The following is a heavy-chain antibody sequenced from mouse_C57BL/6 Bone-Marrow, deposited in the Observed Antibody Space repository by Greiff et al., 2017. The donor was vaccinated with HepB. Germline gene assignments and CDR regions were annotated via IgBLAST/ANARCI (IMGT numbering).Heavy chain of an antibody. CDR3: TRWESYYAMDY. Sequence: QVQLKQSGAELVRPGASVTLSCKASGYTFTDYEMHWVKQTPVHGLEWIGAIDPETGGTAYNQKFKGKAILTADKSSSTAYMELPSLTSEDSAVYYCTRWESYYAMDYWGQGTSVTVSS. J-gene: IGHJ4*01. CDR1: GYTFTDYE. D-gene: IGHD4-1*01. V-gene: IGHV1-15*01. CDR2: IDPETGGT.